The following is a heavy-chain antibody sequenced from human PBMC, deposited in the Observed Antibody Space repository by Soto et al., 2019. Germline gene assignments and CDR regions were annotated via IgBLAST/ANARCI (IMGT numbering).Heavy chain of an antibody. Sequence: QVQLQESGPGLVKPSETLSLTCTVSGGSISSYYWSWIRQPPGKGLEWIGYIYYSGSTNYNPSLXSXVXIXXDTSKNQFSLKLSSVTAADTAVYYCARRWVGYSSTSNWFDPWGQGTLVTVSS. CDR1: GGSISSYY. J-gene: IGHJ5*02. CDR2: IYYSGST. V-gene: IGHV4-59*01. CDR3: ARRWVGYSSTSNWFDP. D-gene: IGHD6-19*01.